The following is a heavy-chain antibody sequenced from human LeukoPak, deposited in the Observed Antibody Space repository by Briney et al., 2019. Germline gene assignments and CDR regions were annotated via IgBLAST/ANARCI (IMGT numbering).Heavy chain of an antibody. J-gene: IGHJ4*02. V-gene: IGHV4-59*08. CDR2: IYYTGST. CDR3: ARHEGGDIVVVVAALDS. D-gene: IGHD2-15*01. CDR1: GVSISNYF. Sequence: SETLSLTCTVSGVSISNYFWSWIRQPPGKGLEWIGYIYYTGSTDYNPSLKSRLTISVDTSRNQFSLKLSFVTAADTAVYYCARHEGGDIVVVVAALDSWGQGTLVTVSS.